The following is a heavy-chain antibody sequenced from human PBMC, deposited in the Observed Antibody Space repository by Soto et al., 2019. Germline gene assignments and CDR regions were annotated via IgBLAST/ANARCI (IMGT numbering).Heavy chain of an antibody. CDR2: MDQDGSER. Sequence: EVQLVESGGGLVQPGGSLRLSCAASGFTFSTYWMTWVRQPPGKGLEWVANMDQDGSERYYVDSVRGRFIVSRDNAKNSLYLQMNSLRAEDTAVYYCVCGGNFFIYWGPGTLVTVSP. V-gene: IGHV3-7*01. CDR3: VCGGNFFIY. D-gene: IGHD3-16*01. CDR1: GFTFSTYW. J-gene: IGHJ4*02.